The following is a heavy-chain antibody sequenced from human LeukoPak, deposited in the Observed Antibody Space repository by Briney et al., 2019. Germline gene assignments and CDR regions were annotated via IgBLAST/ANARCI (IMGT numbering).Heavy chain of an antibody. J-gene: IGHJ3*02. V-gene: IGHV4-34*01. CDR3: ARPEGYYDSRDAFDI. CDR1: GGSFSGYY. Sequence: PSETLSLTCAVYGGSFSGYYWSWIRQPPGKGLEWIGEINHSGSTNYNPSLKSRVTISVDTSKNQFSLKLSSVTAADTAVYYCARPEGYYDSRDAFDIWGQGTMVTVSS. CDR2: INHSGST. D-gene: IGHD3-22*01.